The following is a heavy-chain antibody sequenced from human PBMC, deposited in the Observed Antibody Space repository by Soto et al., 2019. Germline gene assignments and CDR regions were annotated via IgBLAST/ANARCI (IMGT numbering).Heavy chain of an antibody. V-gene: IGHV1-2*04. Sequence: QVQLVQSGAEVKKPGASVKVSCKASGYTFTGYYMHWVRQAPGQGLEWMGWINPNSGGTNYAQKFQGWVTMTRDTSISTAYMELSRLRSDDTAVYYCARDDRRLITMVRGVITHHDAFDIWGQGTMVTVSS. CDR2: INPNSGGT. D-gene: IGHD3-10*01. J-gene: IGHJ3*02. CDR3: ARDDRRLITMVRGVITHHDAFDI. CDR1: GYTFTGYY.